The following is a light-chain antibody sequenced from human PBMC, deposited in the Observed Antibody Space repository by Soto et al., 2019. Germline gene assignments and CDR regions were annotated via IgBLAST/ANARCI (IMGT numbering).Light chain of an antibody. J-gene: IGKJ4*01. Sequence: DIQMTQSPSSLSASVGDRVTITSQASQDIENYLNWYQQKPGKAPNLLIYAAANLKTGVPSRCSGSGAGTHFTFTISSLQPEDIATYYCQHYDHLPPLSCGGGTKVEIK. CDR2: AAA. CDR1: QDIENY. CDR3: QHYDHLPPLS. V-gene: IGKV1-33*01.